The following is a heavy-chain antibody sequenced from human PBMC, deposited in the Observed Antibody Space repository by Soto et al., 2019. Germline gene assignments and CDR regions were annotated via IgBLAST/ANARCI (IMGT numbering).Heavy chain of an antibody. CDR3: AKELVAVAGTGCHY. V-gene: IGHV3-23*01. D-gene: IGHD6-19*01. CDR2: ISGSGNSP. Sequence: EVQLLESGGGLVQPGGSLRLSCAASGFTFSSYAMSWVRLAPGKGLEWVSVISGSGNSPHYADSVKGRFTISRDNSKNTLSLQMNSLRAEDTAVYYCAKELVAVAGTGCHYWGQGTLVTVSS. CDR1: GFTFSSYA. J-gene: IGHJ4*02.